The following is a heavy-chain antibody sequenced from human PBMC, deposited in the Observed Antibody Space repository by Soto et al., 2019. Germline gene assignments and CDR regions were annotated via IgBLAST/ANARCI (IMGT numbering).Heavy chain of an antibody. J-gene: IGHJ3*02. CDR3: ARGGGVGVAGSAAFEM. CDR1: GYPVTAYY. Sequence: QLHLVQSGAVVKKPGASVTVSCSASGYPVTAYYMHWVRQAPGRGLEWMGGINPATGAAKYTQTFQGRVTMTRDTSTSTVFRELRGLTSGDTAVFYCARGGGVGVAGSAAFEMWGQGTLVTVSS. CDR2: INPATGAA. V-gene: IGHV1-2*02. D-gene: IGHD3-3*01.